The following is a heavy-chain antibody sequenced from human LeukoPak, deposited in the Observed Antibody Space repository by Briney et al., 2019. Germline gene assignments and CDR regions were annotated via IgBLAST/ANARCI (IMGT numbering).Heavy chain of an antibody. J-gene: IGHJ4*02. CDR3: AGLTYSSGCYDY. CDR2: IYYTGST. CDR1: GGSISRSSYY. V-gene: IGHV4-39*01. D-gene: IGHD6-19*01. Sequence: SETLSLTCTVSGGSISRSSYYWGWIRQPPGRGLAWIGSIYYTGSTYYSPSLKSRVTISVDTSENQFSLQLRFVTAADTAVYYCAGLTYSSGCYDYWGQGTLVTVSS.